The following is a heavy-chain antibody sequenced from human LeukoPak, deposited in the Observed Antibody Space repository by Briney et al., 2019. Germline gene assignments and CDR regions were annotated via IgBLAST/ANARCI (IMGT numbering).Heavy chain of an antibody. J-gene: IGHJ4*02. D-gene: IGHD6-19*01. CDR1: GYNFTSYW. CDR2: IYPGDSDT. V-gene: IGHV5-51*04. Sequence: GESLKISCKGSGYNFTSYWIGWVRQMPGKGLEWMGIIYPGDSDTRYSPSFQGQVTISAGKPISTAYLQWSSLKASATAMYYCARYKLSGTFDFWGQGTLVTVSS. CDR3: ARYKLSGTFDF.